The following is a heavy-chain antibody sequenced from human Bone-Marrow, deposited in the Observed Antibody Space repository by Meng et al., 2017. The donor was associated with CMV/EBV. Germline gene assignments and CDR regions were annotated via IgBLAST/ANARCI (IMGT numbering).Heavy chain of an antibody. Sequence: GESLKISCAASGFTFSSYWMSWVRQAPGRGLEWVAHINQNGIEKYYVDSVKGRFTMSRDNAKNSLYLQMNSLRAEDTAVYYCARESRSSTSSDAFDIWGQGTMVTVSS. D-gene: IGHD2-2*01. CDR1: GFTFSSYW. J-gene: IGHJ3*02. CDR3: ARESRSSTSSDAFDI. CDR2: INQNGIEK. V-gene: IGHV3-7*01.